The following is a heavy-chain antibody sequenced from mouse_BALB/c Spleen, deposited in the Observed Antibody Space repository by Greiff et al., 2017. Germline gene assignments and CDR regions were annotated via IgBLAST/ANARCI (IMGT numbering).Heavy chain of an antibody. CDR2: INPSNGGT. CDR1: GYTFTSYY. Sequence: VQRVESGAELVKPGASVKLSCKASGYTFTSYYMYWVKQRPGQGLEWIGEINPSNGGTNFNEKFKSKATLTVDKSSSTAYMQLSSLTSEDSAVYYCTRCVYAMDYWGQGTSVTVSS. CDR3: TRCVYAMDY. J-gene: IGHJ4*01. V-gene: IGHV1S81*02.